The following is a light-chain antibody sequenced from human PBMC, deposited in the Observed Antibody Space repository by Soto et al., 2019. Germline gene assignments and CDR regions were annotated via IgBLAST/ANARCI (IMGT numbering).Light chain of an antibody. V-gene: IGLV2-11*01. CDR1: SRDVGAYNY. CDR2: DVS. J-gene: IGLJ2*01. CDR3: CSYAGSYSFDVV. Sequence: QSALTQPRSVSGSPGQSVTISCTGTSRDVGAYNYVSWYQQHPGKAPKLIISDVSKRPSGVPDRFSGSKSGNTASLTISGLQDEDEADYYCCSYAGSYSFDVVIGGGTKLTVL.